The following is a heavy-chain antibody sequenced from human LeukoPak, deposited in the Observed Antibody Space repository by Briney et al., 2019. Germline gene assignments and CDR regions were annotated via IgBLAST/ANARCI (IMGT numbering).Heavy chain of an antibody. Sequence: GGSLRLSCAASGLSFSTFAMSWVRQGPARGLEWVSSIRGNGETFCADSAKGRFTLSSDSSRNTVYLQLNNLRVEDTAIYYCARASWVSSTDAVRWGQGTLVTVSS. CDR2: IRGNGET. V-gene: IGHV3-23*01. J-gene: IGHJ4*02. D-gene: IGHD3-16*01. CDR1: GLSFSTFA. CDR3: ARASWVSSTDAVR.